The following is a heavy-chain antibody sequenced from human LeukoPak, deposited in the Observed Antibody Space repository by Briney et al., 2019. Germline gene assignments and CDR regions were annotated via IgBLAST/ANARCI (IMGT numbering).Heavy chain of an antibody. V-gene: IGHV4-59*01. CDR1: GGSISSYY. CDR3: ARGRGSGWSSFDY. D-gene: IGHD6-19*01. J-gene: IGHJ4*02. CDR2: LYYSGST. Sequence: SETLSLTCTVSGGSISSYYWSWIRQPPGKGLEWIGYLYYSGSTNYNPSLKSRVTMSVDTSENQFSLKLSSVTAADTAVYYCARGRGSGWSSFDYWGQGTLVTVSS.